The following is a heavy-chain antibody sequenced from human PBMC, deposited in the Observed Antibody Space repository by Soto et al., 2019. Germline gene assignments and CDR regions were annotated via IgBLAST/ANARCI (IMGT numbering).Heavy chain of an antibody. V-gene: IGHV1-2*02. CDR2: INPNSGGT. Sequence: QVQLVQSGAEVKKPGASVKVSCKASGYTFTGYYMHWVRQAPGQGLEWMGWINPNSGGTNYAQKFQGGVTMTRDTSISTAYMELSRLRSDDTAVYYCAREPSVGPRRRSFDYWGQGTLVTVSS. CDR1: GYTFTGYY. J-gene: IGHJ4*02. D-gene: IGHD2-15*01. CDR3: AREPSVGPRRRSFDY.